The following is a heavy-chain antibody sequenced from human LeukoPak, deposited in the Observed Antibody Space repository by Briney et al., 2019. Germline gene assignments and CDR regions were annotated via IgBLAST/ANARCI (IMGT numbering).Heavy chain of an antibody. V-gene: IGHV3-21*01. Sequence: PGGSLRLSCAASGFTFSNYNMNWVRQAPGKGLEWVSSISSSSSYIYYADSVKGRFTISRGNAKSSLSLQMNSLRAEDTAVYYCAREWYSGSYGHFDYWGQGTLVTVSS. CDR1: GFTFSNYN. J-gene: IGHJ4*02. CDR3: AREWYSGSYGHFDY. CDR2: ISSSSSYI. D-gene: IGHD1-26*01.